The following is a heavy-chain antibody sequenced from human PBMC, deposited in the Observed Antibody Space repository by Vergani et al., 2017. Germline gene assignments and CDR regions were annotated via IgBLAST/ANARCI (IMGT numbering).Heavy chain of an antibody. Sequence: DVHLAESGGGFFQPGGSLRLSCSASGFSLSRFWMSWVRQAPEKGLEWVAHISPDGSATSYVDSVKGRFTISRDNTKNSLSLQMSGPRVEDTAVYYCAREYSSTSGRAFDFWGQGTKVTVSS. J-gene: IGHJ3*01. CDR1: GFSLSRFW. CDR3: AREYSSTSGRAFDF. V-gene: IGHV3-7*01. CDR2: ISPDGSAT. D-gene: IGHD2-2*01.